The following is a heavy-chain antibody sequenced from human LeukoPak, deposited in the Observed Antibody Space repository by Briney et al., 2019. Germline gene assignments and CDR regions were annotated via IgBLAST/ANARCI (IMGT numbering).Heavy chain of an antibody. CDR3: TTRTDSSGILGY. CDR1: GFTFSHAW. CDR2: IKRKTDGGTT. Sequence: KPGGSLRLSCAASGFTFSHAWMTWVRQAPGKGLEWVGRIKRKTDGGTTDYAAPVKGRFTISRDDSKNTLYLQMNNLQTEDTAVYCCTTRTDSSGILGYWGQGTLVTVSS. V-gene: IGHV3-15*01. J-gene: IGHJ4*02. D-gene: IGHD4-23*01.